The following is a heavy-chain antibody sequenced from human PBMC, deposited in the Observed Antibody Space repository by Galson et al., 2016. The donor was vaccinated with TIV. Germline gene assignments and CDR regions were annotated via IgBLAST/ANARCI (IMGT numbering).Heavy chain of an antibody. CDR3: AREKLDPDYGMDV. CDR1: GFTFSTYT. J-gene: IGHJ6*02. CDR2: IPYDGSNK. Sequence: SLRLSCAASGFTFSTYTIHWVRQAPGKGLEWVSIIPYDGSNKFYADSVKGRFTVSRDNSKNTLYLQMTSLRGDDTAVYYCAREKLDPDYGMDVWGQGTTVIVSS. V-gene: IGHV3-30-3*01. D-gene: IGHD3-9*01.